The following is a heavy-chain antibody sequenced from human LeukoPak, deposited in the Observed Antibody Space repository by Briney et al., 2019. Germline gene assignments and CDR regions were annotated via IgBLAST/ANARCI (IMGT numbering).Heavy chain of an antibody. CDR3: ARHPIQLWFNVDY. Sequence: ASVKVSCKASGYTFTSYDISWVRQAPGQGLEWMGWISAYNGNTNYAQKLQGRVTMTTDTSTSTAYMDLRSLTSDATAVYYCARHPIQLWFNVDYWGQGTLVTVSS. D-gene: IGHD5-18*01. J-gene: IGHJ4*02. CDR1: GYTFTSYD. V-gene: IGHV1-18*01. CDR2: ISAYNGNT.